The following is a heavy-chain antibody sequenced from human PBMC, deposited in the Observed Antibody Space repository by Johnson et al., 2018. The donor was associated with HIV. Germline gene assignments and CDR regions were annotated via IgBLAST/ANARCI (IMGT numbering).Heavy chain of an antibody. D-gene: IGHD3-10*01. CDR1: AFTFSRHA. Sequence: QVQLVESGGGVVQPERSLRLSCSASAFTFSRHAMHWVRQAPGKGPEWVACISYDGSNKYYADSVKGRFTISRDNSKNTLNLQLNSLRVGDTAIYYCARSSVRDDAIDIWGQGTLVTVSS. CDR3: ARSSVRDDAIDI. V-gene: IGHV3-30*14. CDR2: ISYDGSNK. J-gene: IGHJ3*02.